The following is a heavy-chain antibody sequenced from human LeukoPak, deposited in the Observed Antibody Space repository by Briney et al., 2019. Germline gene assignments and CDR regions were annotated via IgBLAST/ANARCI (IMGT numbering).Heavy chain of an antibody. V-gene: IGHV4-39*07. CDR1: GFTFSTYC. D-gene: IGHD2-15*01. J-gene: IGHJ4*02. CDR3: ARGTPYCSGGSCYDQFDF. Sequence: PGGSLRLSCAASGFTFSTYCMTWVRQAPGKGLEWIGSSSYSGSTYYNPSLKSRVTMSVDTSKNQFSLKLRSVTAADTAVYYCARGTPYCSGGSCYDQFDFWGQGTLVTVSS. CDR2: SSYSGST.